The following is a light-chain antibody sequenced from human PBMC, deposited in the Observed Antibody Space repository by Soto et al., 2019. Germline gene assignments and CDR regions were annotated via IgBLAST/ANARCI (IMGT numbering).Light chain of an antibody. V-gene: IGKV3-20*01. J-gene: IGKJ2*01. CDR2: GAS. CDR3: QQYGSSPRT. Sequence: EIVLTQSPGTLSLSPGERATLSCRASQSVSSSYLAWYQQKPGQAPRLLIYGASSRATGTPDRFSCSGSGTDFPLTISRLEPEDFAVYYCQQYGSSPRTFGQGTKLEIK. CDR1: QSVSSSY.